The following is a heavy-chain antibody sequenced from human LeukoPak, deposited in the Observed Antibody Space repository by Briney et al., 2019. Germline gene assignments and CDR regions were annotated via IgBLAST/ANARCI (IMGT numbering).Heavy chain of an antibody. Sequence: GGSLRLSCAASGFTFSSYEMNWVRQAPGKGLEWVSYISSSGSTIYYADSVKGRFTISRDNAKNSLYLQMNSMRAEDTAVYYCARDRGSGWYVDYWGQGTLVTVSS. D-gene: IGHD6-19*01. CDR3: ARDRGSGWYVDY. J-gene: IGHJ4*02. CDR2: ISSSGSTI. CDR1: GFTFSSYE. V-gene: IGHV3-48*03.